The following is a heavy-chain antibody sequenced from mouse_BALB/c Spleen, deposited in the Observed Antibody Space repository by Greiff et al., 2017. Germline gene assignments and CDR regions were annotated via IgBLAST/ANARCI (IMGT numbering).Heavy chain of an antibody. CDR3: TRVGYGNYDWYFDV. V-gene: IGHV1-5*01. D-gene: IGHD2-10*02. J-gene: IGHJ1*01. CDR2: IYPGNSDT. Sequence: EVQLQQSGTVLARPGASVKMSCKASGSTFTSYWMHWVNQRPGQGLEWIGAIYPGNSDTSYNQKFKGKAKLTAVTSTSTAYMELSSLTNEDSAVYYCTRVGYGNYDWYFDVWGAGTTVTVSS. CDR1: GSTFTSYW.